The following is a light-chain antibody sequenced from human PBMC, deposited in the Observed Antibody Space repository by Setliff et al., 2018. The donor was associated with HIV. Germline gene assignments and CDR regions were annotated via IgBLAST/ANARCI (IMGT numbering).Light chain of an antibody. CDR3: CSFASASTYV. Sequence: QSALAQPPSASGSPGQSVTISCTGTSSDVGAYYSVSWYQQHPGKAPKLIIYEVTKRPSGVSDRFSGSKSGNTASLTISGLQAEDEADYYCCSFASASTYVFGSGTKV. CDR2: EVT. V-gene: IGLV2-8*01. CDR1: SSDVGAYYS. J-gene: IGLJ1*01.